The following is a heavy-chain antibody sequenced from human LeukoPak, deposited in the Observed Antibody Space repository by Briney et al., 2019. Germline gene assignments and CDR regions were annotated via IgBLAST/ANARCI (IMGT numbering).Heavy chain of an antibody. CDR1: GFTFSSYS. CDR2: IYSGGST. Sequence: GGSLRLSCAASGFTFSSYSMSWVRQAPGKGLEWVSVIYSGGSTYYADSVKGRFTISRDNSKNTLYLQMNSLRAEDTAVYYCARGLNTIDYWGQGTLVTVSS. V-gene: IGHV3-53*01. CDR3: ARGLNTIDY. J-gene: IGHJ4*02.